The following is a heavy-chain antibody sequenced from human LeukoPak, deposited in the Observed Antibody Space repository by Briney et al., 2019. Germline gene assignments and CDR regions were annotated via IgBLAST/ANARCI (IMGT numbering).Heavy chain of an antibody. CDR2: ISYDGSDK. V-gene: IGHV3-30*18. CDR3: AKDYYYYDSSGYYLGY. Sequence: PGGSLRLSCAASGFTFSSYGMHWVRQAPGKGLEWVTVISYDGSDKYYADSVKGRFTISRDNSKNTLYLQMNSLRAEDTAVYYCAKDYYYYDSSGYYLGYWGQGTLVTVSS. CDR1: GFTFSSYG. D-gene: IGHD3-22*01. J-gene: IGHJ4*02.